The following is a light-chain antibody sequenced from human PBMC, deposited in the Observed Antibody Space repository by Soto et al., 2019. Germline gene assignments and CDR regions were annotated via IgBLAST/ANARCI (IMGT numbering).Light chain of an antibody. Sequence: HSALTQPPSASGSPGQSVTISCTGTSSDVGGYNYVSWYQQHPGKAPKLMIYEVSKRPSGVPDRFSGSKSGNTASLTVSGLQAEDEADYYCSSYAGSFYVFGTGTKLTVL. CDR3: SSYAGSFYV. CDR1: SSDVGGYNY. CDR2: EVS. V-gene: IGLV2-8*01. J-gene: IGLJ1*01.